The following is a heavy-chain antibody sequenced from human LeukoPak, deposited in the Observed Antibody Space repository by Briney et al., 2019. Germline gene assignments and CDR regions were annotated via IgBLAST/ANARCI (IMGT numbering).Heavy chain of an antibody. V-gene: IGHV3-23*01. CDR2: ISGSGLST. Sequence: SGGSLRLSCAASGFTFSSYAMSWVRQAPGKVLEWVSTISGSGLSTYYADSVKGRFTISRDNSKKTLYMQMNSLRAEDTAVYHCAGAGLIVEATDAFDIWGQGTMVTVSS. CDR1: GFTFSSYA. D-gene: IGHD1-26*01. J-gene: IGHJ3*02. CDR3: AGAGLIVEATDAFDI.